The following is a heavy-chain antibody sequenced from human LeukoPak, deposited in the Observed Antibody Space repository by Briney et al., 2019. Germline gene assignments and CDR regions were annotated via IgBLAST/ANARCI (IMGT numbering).Heavy chain of an antibody. V-gene: IGHV4-39*01. J-gene: IGHJ4*02. CDR2: IYYNGST. CDR3: ARHVRRGYGFGVGTDY. D-gene: IGHD5-12*01. Sequence: SETLSLTCTVSGGSLSSSSYYWGWIRQPPGKGLEWIGSIYYNGSTYYNPSLKRRVTIVDTSKNQFSLKLTSVTAADTAVYYCARHVRRGYGFGVGTDYWGQGSLVTVSS. CDR1: GGSLSSSSYY.